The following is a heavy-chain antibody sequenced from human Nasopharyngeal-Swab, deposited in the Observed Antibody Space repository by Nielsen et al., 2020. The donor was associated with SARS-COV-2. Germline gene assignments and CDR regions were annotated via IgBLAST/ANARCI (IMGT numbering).Heavy chain of an antibody. CDR3: AKDGSLGQLWSSGVYYFDY. CDR1: GFTFSSYA. V-gene: IGHV3-23*01. J-gene: IGHJ4*02. Sequence: GESLKISCAASGFTFSSYAMSWVRQAPGKGLEWVSAISGSGGSTYYADSVKGRFTISRDNSKNTLYLQMNSLRAEDTAVYYCAKDGSLGQLWSSGVYYFDYWGQGTLVTVSS. CDR2: ISGSGGST. D-gene: IGHD5-18*01.